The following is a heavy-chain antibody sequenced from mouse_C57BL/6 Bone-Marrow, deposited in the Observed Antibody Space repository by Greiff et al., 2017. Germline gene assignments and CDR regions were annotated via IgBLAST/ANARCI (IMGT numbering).Heavy chain of an antibody. V-gene: IGHV1-26*01. D-gene: IGHD2-12*01. Sequence: EVQLQQSGPELVKPGASVKISCKASGYTFTDYYMNWVKQSHGKSLEWIGDINPNNGGTSYNQKFKGKATLTVDKSSSTAYMELRSLTSEDSAVYYCARCYSSWFAYWGQGTLVTVSA. J-gene: IGHJ3*01. CDR1: GYTFTDYY. CDR2: INPNNGGT. CDR3: ARCYSSWFAY.